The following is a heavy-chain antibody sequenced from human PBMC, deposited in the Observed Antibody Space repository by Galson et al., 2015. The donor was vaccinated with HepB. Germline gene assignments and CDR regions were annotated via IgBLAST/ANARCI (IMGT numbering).Heavy chain of an antibody. CDR1: GFTFNNYW. J-gene: IGHJ2*01. CDR3: ARAAYYYYDSSGYYNYRYWYFDL. Sequence: LRLSCAAAGFTFNNYWLSWVRQAPGKGLEWVAKIKEDGGEKHYVDSVKGRFTISRDNAENSLYLQMNSLRAEDTAVYYCARAAYYYYDSSGYYNYRYWYFDLWGLGTLVTVSS. V-gene: IGHV3-7*03. D-gene: IGHD3-22*01. CDR2: IKEDGGEK.